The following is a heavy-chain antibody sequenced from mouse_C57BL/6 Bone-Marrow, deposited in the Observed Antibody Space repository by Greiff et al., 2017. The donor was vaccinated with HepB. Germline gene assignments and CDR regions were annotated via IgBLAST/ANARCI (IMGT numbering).Heavy chain of an antibody. J-gene: IGHJ3*01. D-gene: IGHD3-2*01. Sequence: VKLQESDAELVKPGASVKISCKVSGYTFTDHTIHWMKQRPEQGLEWIGYIYPRDGSTKYNEKFKGKATLTADKSSSTAYMQLNSLTSEDSAVYFCASEDKTARTWFAYWGQGTLVTVSA. CDR2: IYPRDGST. V-gene: IGHV1-78*01. CDR1: GYTFTDHT. CDR3: ASEDKTARTWFAY.